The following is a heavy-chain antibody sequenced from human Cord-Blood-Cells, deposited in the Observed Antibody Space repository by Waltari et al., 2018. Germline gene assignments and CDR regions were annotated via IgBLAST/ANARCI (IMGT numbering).Heavy chain of an antibody. D-gene: IGHD3-16*01. CDR1: GYTLTELS. CDR2: FDPEDGET. J-gene: IGHJ4*02. CDR3: ATGPDYDYVWGSYSDY. Sequence: QVQLVQSGAEVKKPGASVKVSCKVSGYTLTELSMHWVRQAPGKGLEWMGGFDPEDGETIYAQKFQGRVTMNEDTSTDTAYMELSSLRSEDTAVYYCATGPDYDYVWGSYSDYWGQGTLVTVSS. V-gene: IGHV1-24*01.